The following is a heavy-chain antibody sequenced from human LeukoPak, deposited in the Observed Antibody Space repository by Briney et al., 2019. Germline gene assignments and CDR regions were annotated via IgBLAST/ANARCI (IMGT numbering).Heavy chain of an antibody. CDR2: IYYSGST. J-gene: IGHJ4*02. CDR3: ARRSIRSYFDY. D-gene: IGHD1-14*01. Sequence: SETLSLTCTVSGGSISSYYWSWIRQPPGKGLEWIGYIYYSGSTNYNPSLKSRATISVDTSKNQFSLKLSSVTAADTAVYYCARRSIRSYFDYWGQGTLVTVSS. V-gene: IGHV4-59*08. CDR1: GGSISSYY.